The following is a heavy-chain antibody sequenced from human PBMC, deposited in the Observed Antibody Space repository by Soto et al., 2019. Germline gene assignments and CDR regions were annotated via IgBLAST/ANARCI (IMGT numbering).Heavy chain of an antibody. CDR3: TRDPASRDAV. J-gene: IGHJ4*01. V-gene: IGHV3-74*01. D-gene: IGHD2-2*01. CDR2: VNSDGSMT. CDR1: GFDFSNAW. Sequence: EVQLVESGGGLVQPGGSLRLSCAASGFDFSNAWMHWVRQAPGKGLVWVSQVNSDGSMTTYADSVKGRFTISRDNAKNTVYLQMNSLRVEDTAVYYGTRDPASRDAVWGHGPLVHVSS.